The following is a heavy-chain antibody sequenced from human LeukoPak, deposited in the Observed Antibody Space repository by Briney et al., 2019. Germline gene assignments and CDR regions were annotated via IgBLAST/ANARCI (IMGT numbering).Heavy chain of an antibody. D-gene: IGHD2-2*01. J-gene: IGHJ4*02. CDR2: ISYDGSNK. CDR1: GFTFSSYG. Sequence: GGSLRLSCAASGFTFSSYGMHWVRQAPGKGLEWVAVISYDGSNKYYADSVKGRFTISRDNSKNTLYLQMNSLRAEDTAVYYCAKDYCSSTSCSIFDYWGQGTLVTVPS. V-gene: IGHV3-30*18. CDR3: AKDYCSSTSCSIFDY.